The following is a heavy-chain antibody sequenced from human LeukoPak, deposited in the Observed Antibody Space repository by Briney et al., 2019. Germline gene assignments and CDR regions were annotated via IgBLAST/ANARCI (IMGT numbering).Heavy chain of an antibody. CDR3: ARDAGYGGNSDY. J-gene: IGHJ4*02. CDR2: INKDGSDK. Sequence: GGSLRLSCAASGFTFNLHWMTWVRQAPGEGLESVAYINKDGSDKYYVDSVKGRFTVSRDSAKNSLYLQMNSLRAEDTAVYYCARDAGYGGNSDYWGQGTLVTVSS. CDR1: GFTFNLHW. V-gene: IGHV3-7*01. D-gene: IGHD4-23*01.